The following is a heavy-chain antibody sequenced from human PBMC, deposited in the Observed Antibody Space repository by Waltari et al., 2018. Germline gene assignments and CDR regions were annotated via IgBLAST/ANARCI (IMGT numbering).Heavy chain of an antibody. CDR3: ATQYYYDRSGYYYAFNM. J-gene: IGHJ3*02. V-gene: IGHV1-24*01. D-gene: IGHD3-22*01. CDR1: GDSLTELS. Sequence: QVQLVESGAEVTKPGASVKVSCMVSGDSLTELSMHWVRQAPGKGLEWMGGFDPEDGEILYAETFQGRVNMTEDTSTDTAYMELRNLRSEDTALYYCATQYYYDRSGYYYAFNMWGQGTMVTVSS. CDR2: FDPEDGEI.